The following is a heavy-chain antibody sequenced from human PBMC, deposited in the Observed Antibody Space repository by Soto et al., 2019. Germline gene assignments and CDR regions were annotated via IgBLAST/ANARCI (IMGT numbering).Heavy chain of an antibody. V-gene: IGHV3-7*01. D-gene: IGHD5-18*01. Sequence: PGGSLRLSCAASGFMFRAYWMSWVRQAPGKGLEWVANIHGDGGKIYYADSVKGRFTISRDNAKRSLYLQMNSLRAEDTAVYYCARDFYGGYTYGPGDYWGQGALVTVSS. CDR2: IHGDGGKI. J-gene: IGHJ4*02. CDR1: GFMFRAYW. CDR3: ARDFYGGYTYGPGDY.